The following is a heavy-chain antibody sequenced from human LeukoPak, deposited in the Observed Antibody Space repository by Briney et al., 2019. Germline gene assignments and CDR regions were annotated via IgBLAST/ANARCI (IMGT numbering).Heavy chain of an antibody. J-gene: IGHJ4*02. V-gene: IGHV1-2*02. CDR1: GYTFTDFY. Sequence: ASVKVSCKASGYTFTDFYIHWVRQAPGQGPEGMGWTNPNIGSTNSAQKFQGRVTMTRDTSISTAYMELSGLRSDDTAVYYCARDTNIPESETFHYWGQGTLVTVSS. D-gene: IGHD2-2*02. CDR2: TNPNIGST. CDR3: ARDTNIPESETFHY.